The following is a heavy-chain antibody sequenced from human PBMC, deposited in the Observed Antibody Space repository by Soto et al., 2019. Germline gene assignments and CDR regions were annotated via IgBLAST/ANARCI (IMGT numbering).Heavy chain of an antibody. CDR2: IIPILGIA. CDR1: GGTFSSYT. D-gene: IGHD5-18*01. V-gene: IGHV1-69*02. J-gene: IGHJ3*02. CDR3: ATTIQLWAKDAFDI. Sequence: QVQLVQSGAEVKKPGSSVKVSCKASGGTFSSYTISWVRQAPGQGLEWMGRIIPILGIANYAQKFQGRVTITADKSASTAYMELSSLRSEDTAVYYCATTIQLWAKDAFDIWGQGTMVTVSS.